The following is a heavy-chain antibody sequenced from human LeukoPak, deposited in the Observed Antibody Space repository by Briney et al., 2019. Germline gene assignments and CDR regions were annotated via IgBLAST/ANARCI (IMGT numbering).Heavy chain of an antibody. CDR3: AREDFYTSGANNRLAGDS. J-gene: IGHJ4*02. CDR1: GGSISSSNW. Sequence: SETLSLTCAVSGGSISSSNWWSWVRQPPGKGLEWIGEIYHTGSTNYNPSLKSRVTISVDKSKNQFSLKLSSVTAADTALYYCAREDFYTSGANNRLAGDSWGQGTLVTVSS. V-gene: IGHV4-4*02. CDR2: IYHTGST. D-gene: IGHD4/OR15-4a*01.